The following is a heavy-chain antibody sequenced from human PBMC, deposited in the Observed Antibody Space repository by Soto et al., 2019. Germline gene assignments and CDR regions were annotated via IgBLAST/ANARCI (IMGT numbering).Heavy chain of an antibody. D-gene: IGHD2-15*01. CDR3: AKDLGYCSGGTCYSSPLDY. Sequence: QVQLVESGGGVVQPGRSLRLSCAASGFTFSRYGMHWVRQAPGKGLEWVAVISYDENNKYYTDSVKGRFTISRDNSKNTLYLQMNSLRADDTAVYFCAKDLGYCSGGTCYSSPLDYWGQGTLVTVSS. J-gene: IGHJ4*02. CDR2: ISYDENNK. CDR1: GFTFSRYG. V-gene: IGHV3-30*18.